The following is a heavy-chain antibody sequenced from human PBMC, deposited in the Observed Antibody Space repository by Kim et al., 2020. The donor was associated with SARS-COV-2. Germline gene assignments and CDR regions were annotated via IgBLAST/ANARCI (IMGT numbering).Heavy chain of an antibody. CDR2: ISGDGDTT. J-gene: IGHJ4*02. Sequence: GGSLRLSCAASGFIFVDYAMNWVRQAPGKGLEWVSGISGDGDTTYYPDSVRGRFTVSRDNARNTVYLQVDGLRADDTAVYFCAKARTGTRGRLDYWGQGTLVTVSS. D-gene: IGHD1-1*01. CDR1: GFIFVDYA. V-gene: IGHV3-23*01. CDR3: AKARTGTRGRLDY.